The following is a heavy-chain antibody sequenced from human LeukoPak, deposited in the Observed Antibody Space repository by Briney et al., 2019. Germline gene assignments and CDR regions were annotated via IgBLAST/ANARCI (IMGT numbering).Heavy chain of an antibody. J-gene: IGHJ5*02. CDR2: INWNGGST. Sequence: GGSLRLSCAASGFTFDDYGMSWVRQVPGKGLEWVSGINWNGGSTGYADSVKGRFTISRDNAKNSLYLQMNSLRAEDTALYYCARDLVSGSYYPWLDPWGQGTLVTVSS. D-gene: IGHD1-26*01. CDR1: GFTFDDYG. V-gene: IGHV3-20*04. CDR3: ARDLVSGSYYPWLDP.